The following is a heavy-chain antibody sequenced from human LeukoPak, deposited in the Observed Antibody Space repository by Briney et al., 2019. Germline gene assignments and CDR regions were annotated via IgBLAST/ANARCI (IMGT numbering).Heavy chain of an antibody. V-gene: IGHV1-69*13. CDR2: IIPIFGTA. CDR3: ARGIWNWIAARAVLVNNWFDP. D-gene: IGHD6-6*01. J-gene: IGHJ5*02. Sequence: SVKVSCKASGGTFSSYAISWVRQAPGQGLEWMGGIIPIFGTANYAQKFQGRVTNTADESTSTVYMELSRLRSEETAVYYCARGIWNWIAARAVLVNNWFDPWGQGTLVTVSS. CDR1: GGTFSSYA.